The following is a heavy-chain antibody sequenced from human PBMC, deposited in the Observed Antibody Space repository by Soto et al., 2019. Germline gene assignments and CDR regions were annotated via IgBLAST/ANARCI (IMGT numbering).Heavy chain of an antibody. CDR1: GDSVSSNSAA. CDR2: TYYRSKWYN. V-gene: IGHV6-1*01. CDR3: ARESSHYCSGGSCYSGRGPFDY. J-gene: IGHJ4*02. Sequence: PSQTLSLTCATCGDSVSSNSAAWNWIRQSPSRGLEWLGRTYYRSKWYNDYAVSVKSRITINPDTSKNQFSLQLNSVTPEDTAVYYCARESSHYCSGGSCYSGRGPFDYWGQGTLVTVSS. D-gene: IGHD2-15*01.